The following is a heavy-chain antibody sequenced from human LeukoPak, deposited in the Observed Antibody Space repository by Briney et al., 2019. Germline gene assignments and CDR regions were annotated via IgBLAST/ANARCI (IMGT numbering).Heavy chain of an antibody. V-gene: IGHV4-4*02. Sequence: PSGTLSLTCAVSGGSISSNNWWGWVRQPPGKGLEWIGEIYHSGSPNYNPSLKSRVTISVDTSKNQFSLKLSSVTAADTAVYYCARDQRGYRDYHYGMDVWGQGTTVTVSS. CDR3: ARDQRGYRDYHYGMDV. CDR1: GGSISSNNW. J-gene: IGHJ6*02. D-gene: IGHD5-18*01. CDR2: IYHSGSP.